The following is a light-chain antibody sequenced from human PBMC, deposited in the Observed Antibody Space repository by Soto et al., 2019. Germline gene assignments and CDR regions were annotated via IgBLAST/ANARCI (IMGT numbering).Light chain of an antibody. CDR3: QQYNSYSIT. CDR2: DAS. V-gene: IGKV1-5*01. CDR1: QTISSW. Sequence: DIQMSQSPSTLSGSVGDKVTITCRASQTISSWLAWYQQKPGKAPKLLIYDASSLESGVPSRFSGSGSGTEFTLTISSLQPDDFATYYCQQYNSYSITFGQRTGLEIK. J-gene: IGKJ5*01.